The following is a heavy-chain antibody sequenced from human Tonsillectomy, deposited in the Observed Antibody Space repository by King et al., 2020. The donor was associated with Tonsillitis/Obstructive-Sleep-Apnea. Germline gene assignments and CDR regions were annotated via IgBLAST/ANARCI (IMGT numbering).Heavy chain of an antibody. J-gene: IGHJ5*02. CDR3: ARGRGEMEP. CDR2: IIPILGLV. Sequence: QLVQSGAEVKKPGSSMKVSCKASGGTFSTSAISWVRQAPGQGLEWMGDIIPILGLVNYAQSFLGRVTITADKSTSTAYMELSSLRSEDTAVYYCARGRGEMEPWGLGTLVTVSS. V-gene: IGHV1-69*10. D-gene: IGHD5-24*01. CDR1: GGTFSTSA.